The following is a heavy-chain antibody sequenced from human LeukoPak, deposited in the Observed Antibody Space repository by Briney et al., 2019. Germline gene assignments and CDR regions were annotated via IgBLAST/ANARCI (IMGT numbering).Heavy chain of an antibody. CDR1: GYTFTGYY. V-gene: IGHV1-2*02. J-gene: IGHJ4*02. D-gene: IGHD5-12*01. Sequence: ASVKVSCKASGYTFTGYYMHWVRQAPGQGLEWMGWINPNSGGTNYAQKFQGRVTMTRDTSISTAYMELSRLRSDDTAVYYCVRDRGYSGYAPFGYWGQGTLVTVSS. CDR2: INPNSGGT. CDR3: VRDRGYSGYAPFGY.